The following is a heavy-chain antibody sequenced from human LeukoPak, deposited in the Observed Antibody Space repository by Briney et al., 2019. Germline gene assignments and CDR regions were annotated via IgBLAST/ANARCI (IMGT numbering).Heavy chain of an antibody. CDR2: INHSGST. D-gene: IGHD2-2*01. V-gene: IGHV4-34*01. CDR3: ASTERCSTTCPLDY. J-gene: IGHJ4*02. CDR1: GGSFRGYY. Sequence: SETLSLTCAVYGGSFRGYYWSWIRQPPGKGLEWIGEINHSGSTNYNQSLKSRVTISLDTSMKKFSLKLNSVTAADTAVYYCASTERCSTTCPLDYWGQGTLVTVSS.